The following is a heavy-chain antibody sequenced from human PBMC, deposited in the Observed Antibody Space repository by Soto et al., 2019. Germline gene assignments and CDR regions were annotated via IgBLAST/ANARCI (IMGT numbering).Heavy chain of an antibody. V-gene: IGHV1-18*01. Sequence: ASVKVSCTASGYTFTSYGISWVRQAPGQGLEWMGWISAYNGNTNYAQKLQGRVTMTTDTSTSTAYMELRSLRSDDTAVYYCARDQTYIVLMVYAPRGAFDIWGQGTMVTVSS. D-gene: IGHD2-8*01. CDR1: GYTFTSYG. CDR2: ISAYNGNT. J-gene: IGHJ3*02. CDR3: ARDQTYIVLMVYAPRGAFDI.